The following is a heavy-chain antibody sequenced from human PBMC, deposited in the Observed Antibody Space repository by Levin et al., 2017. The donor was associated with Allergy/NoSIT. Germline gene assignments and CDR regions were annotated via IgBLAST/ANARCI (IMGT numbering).Heavy chain of an antibody. V-gene: IGHV3-30*03. D-gene: IGHD4-11*01. CDR1: GFTFSRYG. Sequence: GGSLRLSCAASGFTFSRYGMHWVRQAPGKGLEWVALVSYDGSKKYYADSVKGRFTISRDNSKNTLYLQTDSLTTEDTAVFYCARDPRYNSDYYLNFFDSWGQGTLVAVSS. J-gene: IGHJ4*02. CDR3: ARDPRYNSDYYLNFFDS. CDR2: VSYDGSKK.